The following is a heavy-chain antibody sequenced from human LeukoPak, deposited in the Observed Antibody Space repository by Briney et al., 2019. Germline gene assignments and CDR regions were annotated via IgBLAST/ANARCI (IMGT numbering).Heavy chain of an antibody. D-gene: IGHD4-11*01. J-gene: IGHJ4*02. CDR3: ARGRWDYTVTTLYYFDS. Sequence: GASVKVSCKASGFTFTSSAVQWVRQARGQRLEWIGWIVVGSGNTNYAQKFQERVTITRDMSTSTAYMELSSLRSEDTAVYYCARGRWDYTVTTLYYFDSWGQGTLVTVSS. CDR2: IVVGSGNT. V-gene: IGHV1-58*01. CDR1: GFTFTSSA.